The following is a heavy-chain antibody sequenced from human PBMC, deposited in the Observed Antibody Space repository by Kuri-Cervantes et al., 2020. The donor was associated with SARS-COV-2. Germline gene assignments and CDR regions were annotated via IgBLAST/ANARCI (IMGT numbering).Heavy chain of an antibody. CDR3: ARDYGESYYYYYGMDV. CDR2: ISSSSSTI. J-gene: IGHJ6*02. D-gene: IGHD4-17*01. CDR1: GFTFSSYS. Sequence: GGSLRLSCAASGFTFSSYSMNWVRQAPGKGLEWVSYISSSSSTIYYADPVKGRFTISRDNAKNSLYLQMNSLRDEDTAVYYCARDYGESYYYYYGMDVWGQGTTVTVSS. V-gene: IGHV3-48*02.